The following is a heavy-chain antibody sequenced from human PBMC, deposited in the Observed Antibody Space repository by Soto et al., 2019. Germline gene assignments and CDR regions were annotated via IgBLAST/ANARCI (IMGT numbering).Heavy chain of an antibody. V-gene: IGHV3-74*01. CDR2: TNTDGSST. CDR3: ATSVDTWNAHFGMDV. Sequence: EVQLVESGGGLVQPGGSLRLYCAASGFTFNNYWIHWVRQAHGKGLVLVSRTNTDGSSTTYADSVKGRFTISRDNANNTLYLQLNSLRADDTAVDYCATSVDTWNAHFGMDVSSQGTTVIVSS. CDR1: GFTFNNYW. D-gene: IGHD1-20*01. J-gene: IGHJ6*02.